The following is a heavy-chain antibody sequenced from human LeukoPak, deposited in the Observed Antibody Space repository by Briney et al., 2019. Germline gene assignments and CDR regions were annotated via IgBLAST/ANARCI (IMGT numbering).Heavy chain of an antibody. CDR1: GGPISSYY. D-gene: IGHD6-19*01. V-gene: IGHV4-59*08. J-gene: IGHJ4*02. CDR3: ARHDSRGIAVFDY. CDR2: IYYIGST. Sequence: PSETLSLTCTVSGGPISSYYWSWIRQPPGKGLEWIGYIYYIGSTNYNPALKSRVTISVDTSKNQLSLKLSSVTAADTAVYYCARHDSRGIAVFDYWGQGTLVTVSS.